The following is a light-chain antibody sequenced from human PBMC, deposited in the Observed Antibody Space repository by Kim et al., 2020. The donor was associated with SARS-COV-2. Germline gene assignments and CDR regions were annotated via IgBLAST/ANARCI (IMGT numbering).Light chain of an antibody. CDR3: CSYTNTITFV. V-gene: IGLV2-14*03. CDR2: DIN. Sequence: GQSRTISRGDTSKGGCGTNFVSWYPPHPGQAPKVVIYDINERPSGVSNRFSGSKSGNTASLTISGLQAEDEADYYCCSYTNTITFVFGTGTKVTVL. CDR1: SKGGCGTNF. J-gene: IGLJ1*01.